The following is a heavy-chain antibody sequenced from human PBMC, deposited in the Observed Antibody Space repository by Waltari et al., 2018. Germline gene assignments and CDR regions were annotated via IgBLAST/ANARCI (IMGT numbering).Heavy chain of an antibody. CDR1: GFTFSSYS. D-gene: IGHD6-19*01. V-gene: IGHV3-48*01. Sequence: EVQLVDSGGGLVQPGGSLRLSCAASGFTFSSYSLNCVRQAPGKGLEWVSYISSSSSTINYADSVKGRFTISRDNAKNSLYLKMNSLRAEDTAVYYCARGGPGIAVAINWGQGTLVTVSS. CDR2: ISSSSSTI. CDR3: ARGGPGIAVAIN. J-gene: IGHJ4*02.